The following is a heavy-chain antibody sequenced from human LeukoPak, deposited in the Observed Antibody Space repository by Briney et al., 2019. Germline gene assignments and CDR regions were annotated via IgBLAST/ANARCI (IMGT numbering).Heavy chain of an antibody. Sequence: GGSLRLSCAASGFTFSSYAMHWVRQAPGKGLEWVAVISYDGSNKYYADSVKGRFTISRDNSKNTLYLQMNSLRAEVTAVYYCATGPLVRVLMVYATYYYYGMDVWGQGTTVTVSS. CDR3: ATGPLVRVLMVYATYYYYGMDV. CDR2: ISYDGSNK. D-gene: IGHD2-8*01. CDR1: GFTFSSYA. V-gene: IGHV3-30-3*01. J-gene: IGHJ6*02.